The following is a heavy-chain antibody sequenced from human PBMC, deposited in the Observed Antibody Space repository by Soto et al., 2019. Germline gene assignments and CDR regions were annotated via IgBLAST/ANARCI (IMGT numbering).Heavy chain of an antibody. D-gene: IGHD1-26*01. CDR1: EFTFNTYS. Sequence: EVQLVESGGGLVQPGGSLRLSCAASEFTFNTYSMNWVRQAPGKGLEWVSYISSSSSTIYYADSVKGRFTISRDNAQNSLYLQMNSLRAEDTAVYYCAFPGYYGFYYWGQGTLVTVSS. CDR2: ISSSSSTI. J-gene: IGHJ4*02. CDR3: AFPGYYGFYY. V-gene: IGHV3-48*01.